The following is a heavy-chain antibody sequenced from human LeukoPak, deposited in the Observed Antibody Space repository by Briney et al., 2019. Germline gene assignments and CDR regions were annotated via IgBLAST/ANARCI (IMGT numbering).Heavy chain of an antibody. D-gene: IGHD2-15*01. CDR1: GFTVSSNY. CDR2: IYSGGST. CDR3: ARDDPRTTRFDY. J-gene: IGHJ4*02. Sequence: GGSLRLSCAASGFTVSSNYMSWVRQAPGKGLEWVSVIYSGGSTYYADSVKGRFTISRDNAKNSLYLQMNSLRAEDTAVYYCARDDPRTTRFDYWGQGTLVTVSS. V-gene: IGHV3-66*01.